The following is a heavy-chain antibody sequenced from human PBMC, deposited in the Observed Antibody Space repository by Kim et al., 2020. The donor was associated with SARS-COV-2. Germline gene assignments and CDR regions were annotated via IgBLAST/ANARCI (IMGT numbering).Heavy chain of an antibody. J-gene: IGHJ3*02. Sequence: GGSLRLSCSASGFTFSSYAMHWVRQAPGKGLEYVSAISSNGGSTYYADSVKGRFTISRDNSKNTLYLQMSSLRAEDTAVYYCVKDPPSEGYSSSWYPREAFDIWGQGTMVTVSS. CDR2: ISSNGGST. CDR3: VKDPPSEGYSSSWYPREAFDI. CDR1: GFTFSSYA. V-gene: IGHV3-64D*06. D-gene: IGHD6-13*01.